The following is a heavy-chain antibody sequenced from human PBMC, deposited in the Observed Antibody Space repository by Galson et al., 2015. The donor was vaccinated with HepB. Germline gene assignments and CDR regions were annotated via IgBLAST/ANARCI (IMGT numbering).Heavy chain of an antibody. D-gene: IGHD1-7*01. J-gene: IGHJ4*02. CDR1: GYTFTSYG. Sequence: QSGAEVKKPGASVKVSCKASGYTFTSYGISWVRQAPGQGLEWMGWISAYNGNTNYAQKLQGRVTMTTDTSTSTAYMELRSLRSDDTAVYYCARDRSRLVVTGTTASDYWGQGTLVTVSS. CDR3: ARDRSRLVVTGTTASDY. V-gene: IGHV1-18*01. CDR2: ISAYNGNT.